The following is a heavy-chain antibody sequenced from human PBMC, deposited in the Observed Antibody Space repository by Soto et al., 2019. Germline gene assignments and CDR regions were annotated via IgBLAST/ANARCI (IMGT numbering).Heavy chain of an antibody. CDR1: GFTFSSYA. D-gene: IGHD3-16*01. J-gene: IGHJ6*02. Sequence: EVQLLESGGGLVQPGGSLRLSCAASGFTFSSYAMSWVRQAPGKGLEWVSAISGSGGSTYYADSVKGRFTISRDNSKNTLYLQMNSLRAEDTAVYYCAKLLLATYDYVWGNYGMDVWGQGTTVTVSS. V-gene: IGHV3-23*01. CDR3: AKLLLATYDYVWGNYGMDV. CDR2: ISGSGGST.